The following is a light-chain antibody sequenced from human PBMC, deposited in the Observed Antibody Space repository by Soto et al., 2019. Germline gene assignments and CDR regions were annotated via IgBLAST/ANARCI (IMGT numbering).Light chain of an antibody. CDR3: QQYSSSRT. CDR1: QSVSSNH. Sequence: DIVCTQSPGTLSLSPGERATLYCRASQSVSSNHLAWYKEKPGQAPRVLIYGGSSRATGIPVRFRVIGSETDFTLPLTRLEPEDFAVDYCQQYSSSRTFGQWTKVDIK. V-gene: IGKV3-20*01. J-gene: IGKJ1*01. CDR2: GGS.